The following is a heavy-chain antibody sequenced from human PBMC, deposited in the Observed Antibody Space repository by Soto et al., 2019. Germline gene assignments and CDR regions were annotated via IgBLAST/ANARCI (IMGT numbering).Heavy chain of an antibody. CDR1: GFTFSSYG. Sequence: QVQLVESGGGVVQPGRSLRLSCAASGFTFSSYGMHWVRQAPGKGLEWVALISYDGSNKYYAESVKGRFTISRDNSKNTLSLQVCSLRPEDTAVYYCAKDRDSSGWFSGYYYGVDVWGQGTTVTVSS. J-gene: IGHJ6*02. V-gene: IGHV3-30*18. CDR2: ISYDGSNK. D-gene: IGHD6-19*01. CDR3: AKDRDSSGWFSGYYYGVDV.